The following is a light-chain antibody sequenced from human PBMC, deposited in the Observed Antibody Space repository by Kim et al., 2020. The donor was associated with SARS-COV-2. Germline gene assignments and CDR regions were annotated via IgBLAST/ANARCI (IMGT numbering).Light chain of an antibody. V-gene: IGKV1-9*01. CDR2: TTS. CDR1: QGIDNF. CDR3: QQLYSYPVT. Sequence: ASVGNRVTIPSRDSQGIDNFLAWYQQKPGKAPNRRIYTTSTLQTWVPSRFSGSGYGTDFTLTISSLQPEDFAADYWQQLYSYPVTFGRGTKLEI. J-gene: IGKJ2*01.